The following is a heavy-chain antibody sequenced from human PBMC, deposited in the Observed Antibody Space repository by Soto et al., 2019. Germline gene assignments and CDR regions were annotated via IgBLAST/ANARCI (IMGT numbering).Heavy chain of an antibody. V-gene: IGHV3-15*01. CDR3: SWSHSISCYFNS. J-gene: IGHJ4*02. CDR1: GFKFNYAW. D-gene: IGHD3-10*01. Sequence: PGGSLRLSCADSGFKFNYAWLSWVRKAPGKGPEWVGRIKTRGRGGTTDYAAPVKGRFTISRDDSQNPLFLQMSSLKTEVTAVYFCSWSHSISCYFNSWGQRTLVTVSS. CDR2: IKTRGRGGTT.